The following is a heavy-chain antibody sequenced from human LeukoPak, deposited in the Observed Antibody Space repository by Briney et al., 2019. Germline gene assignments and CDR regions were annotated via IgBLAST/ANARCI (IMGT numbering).Heavy chain of an antibody. CDR2: INHSGST. Sequence: PSETLSLTCAVYGGSFSGYYWSWIRQPPGKGLEWIGEINHSGSTNYNPSLKSRVTISVDTSKNQFSLKLSSVTAADTAVYYCAGLIAVADPLDYWGQGTLVTVSS. CDR3: AGLIAVADPLDY. D-gene: IGHD6-19*01. J-gene: IGHJ4*02. V-gene: IGHV4-34*01. CDR1: GGSFSGYY.